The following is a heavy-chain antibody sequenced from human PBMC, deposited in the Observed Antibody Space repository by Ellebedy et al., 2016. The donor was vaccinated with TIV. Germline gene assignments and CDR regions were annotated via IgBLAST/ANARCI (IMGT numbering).Heavy chain of an antibody. Sequence: GGSLRLXXAASGFTFSSYVMHWVRQAPGKGLEWVAVISYDGSNKYYADSVKGRFTISRDNSKNTLYLQMNSLRAEDTAVYYCTKDRSYGVPGYYYGMDVWGQGTTVTVSS. CDR2: ISYDGSNK. CDR3: TKDRSYGVPGYYYGMDV. D-gene: IGHD5-18*01. J-gene: IGHJ6*02. V-gene: IGHV3-30*18. CDR1: GFTFSSYV.